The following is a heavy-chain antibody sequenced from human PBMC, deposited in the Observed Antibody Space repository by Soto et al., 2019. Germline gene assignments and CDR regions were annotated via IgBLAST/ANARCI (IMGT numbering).Heavy chain of an antibody. CDR2: TYYRSKWYN. Sequence: PSQTLSLTCAISGDSVSSNSAAWNCIRHSPSRFLEWLGRTYYRSKWYNDYAVSVKSRITINPDTSKNQFSLQLNSVTPEDTAVYYCAREPVGVAAGTLRWFDPWGQGTLVTVSS. CDR1: GDSVSSNSAA. V-gene: IGHV6-1*01. D-gene: IGHD6-13*01. CDR3: AREPVGVAAGTLRWFDP. J-gene: IGHJ5*02.